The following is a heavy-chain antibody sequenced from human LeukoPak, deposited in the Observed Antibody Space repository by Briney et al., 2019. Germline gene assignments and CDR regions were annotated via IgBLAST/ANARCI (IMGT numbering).Heavy chain of an antibody. J-gene: IGHJ4*02. D-gene: IGHD2-15*01. Sequence: GGSLRLSCAASGFTFSDYYMSWIRQAPGKGLEWVSYISSSGSTIYYADSVKGRFTISRDNAKNSLHLQMNSLTSEDTAVYYCARGRGCTGSSCIPAIDFWGQETLVTVSS. V-gene: IGHV3-11*01. CDR2: ISSSGSTI. CDR1: GFTFSDYY. CDR3: ARGRGCTGSSCIPAIDF.